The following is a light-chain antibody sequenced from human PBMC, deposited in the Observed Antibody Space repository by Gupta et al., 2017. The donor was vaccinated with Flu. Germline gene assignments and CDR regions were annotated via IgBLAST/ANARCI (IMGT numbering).Light chain of an antibody. CDR3: SSYTSNSTLV. CDR1: SSDVGGYIY. V-gene: IGLV2-14*01. CDR2: EVS. J-gene: IGLJ2*01. Sequence: HSALTQPASVSGSPGQSITISCTGTSSDVGGYIYVSWYQQHPGKAPKLIIYEVSNRPSGVSNRFSGSKSGNTASLTISGLQAEDEADYYCSSYTSNSTLVFGGGTKLTVL.